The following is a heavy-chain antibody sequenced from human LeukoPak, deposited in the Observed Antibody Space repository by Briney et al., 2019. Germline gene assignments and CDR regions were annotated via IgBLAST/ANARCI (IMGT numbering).Heavy chain of an antibody. CDR2: VDPEDGET. CDR3: ATVEPAGDIVVVPPSDY. V-gene: IGHV1-69-2*01. Sequence: ASVKISCKASGYTFTDYYMHRVQQAPGKGLEWMGRVDPEDGETIYAEKFQGRVTITADTSTDTAYMELSSLRSEDTAVYYCATVEPAGDIVVVPPSDYWGQGTLVTVSS. J-gene: IGHJ4*02. CDR1: GYTFTDYY. D-gene: IGHD2-2*01.